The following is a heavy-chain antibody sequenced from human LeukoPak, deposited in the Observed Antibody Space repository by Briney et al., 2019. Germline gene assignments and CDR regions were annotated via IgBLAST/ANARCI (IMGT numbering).Heavy chain of an antibody. CDR1: GGTFSSYA. CDR2: IIPIFGTA. J-gene: IGHJ6*03. V-gene: IGHV1-69*06. Sequence: SVKVSCKASGGTFSSYAISWVRQAPGQGLEWMGGIIPIFGTANYAQKFQGRVTITADKSTSTAYMELSSLRSEDTAVYYCAGGSGSPMLYYYYYYMDVWGKETTVTVSS. D-gene: IGHD3-10*01. CDR3: AGGSGSPMLYYYYYYMDV.